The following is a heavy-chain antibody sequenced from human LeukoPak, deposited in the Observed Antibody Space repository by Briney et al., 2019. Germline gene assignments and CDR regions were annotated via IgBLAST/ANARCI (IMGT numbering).Heavy chain of an antibody. D-gene: IGHD5-24*01. CDR3: ARDLVEMATISGYYYYYYMDV. CDR1: GFTFSRYS. J-gene: IGHJ6*03. V-gene: IGHV3-21*01. CDR2: ISNSSSYI. Sequence: GGSLRLSCAASGFTFSRYSMNWVPEAPGKGLEWVSSISNSSSYIYYADSVKGRFTISRDNPKNSLYLQMNGLRAEDTAVYCCARDLVEMATISGYYYYYYMDVWGKGTTVTVSS.